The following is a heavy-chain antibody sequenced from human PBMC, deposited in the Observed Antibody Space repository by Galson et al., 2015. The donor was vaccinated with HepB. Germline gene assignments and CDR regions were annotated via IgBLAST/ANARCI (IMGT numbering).Heavy chain of an antibody. V-gene: IGHV5-51*01. CDR2: IYPGDSDT. J-gene: IGHJ4*02. Sequence: QSGAEVKKPGESLKISCKGSGYSFTSYWIGWVRQMPGKGLEWMGIIYPGDSDTRYSPSFQGQVTISADKSISTAYLQWSSLKASDTAMYYCARLPSYSWLQLWSYFDYWGQGTLVTVSS. CDR3: ARLPSYSWLQLWSYFDY. D-gene: IGHD5-18*01. CDR1: GYSFTSYW.